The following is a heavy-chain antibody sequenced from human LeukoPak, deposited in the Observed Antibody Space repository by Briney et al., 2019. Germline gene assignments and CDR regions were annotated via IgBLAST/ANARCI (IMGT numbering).Heavy chain of an antibody. CDR3: ARDLFDSSGSQVLDAFDI. CDR1: GGTFSSYA. Sequence: ASVKVSCKASGGTFSSYAISWVRQAPGQGLEWMGGIIPIFGTANYAQKFQGRVTITADESTSTAYMELSSLRSEDTAVYYCARDLFDSSGSQVLDAFDIWGQGTMVTVSS. V-gene: IGHV1-69*13. CDR2: IIPIFGTA. D-gene: IGHD3-22*01. J-gene: IGHJ3*02.